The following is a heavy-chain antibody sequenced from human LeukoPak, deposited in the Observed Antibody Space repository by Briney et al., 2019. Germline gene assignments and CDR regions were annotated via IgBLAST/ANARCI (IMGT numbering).Heavy chain of an antibody. CDR3: AKGPLPYCGGDCPFDY. V-gene: IGHV3-23*01. CDR2: ISGSGGST. CDR1: GFTFSSYA. D-gene: IGHD2-21*02. J-gene: IGHJ4*02. Sequence: PGGSLRLSCAASGFTFSSYAMSWVRQAPGKGLEWVSAISGSGGSTYYADSVKGRFTISRDNSKNTLYLQMNSLRAEDTAVYYCAKGPLPYCGGDCPFDYWGQGTLVTVSS.